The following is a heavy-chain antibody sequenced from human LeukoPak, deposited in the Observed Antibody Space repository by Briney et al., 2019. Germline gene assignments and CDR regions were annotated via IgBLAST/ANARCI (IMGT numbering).Heavy chain of an antibody. J-gene: IGHJ4*02. Sequence: GASVKVSCKASGYTFTSYGISWVRQAPGQGLEWMGWISAYNGNTNYAQKLQGRVTMTRDTSISTAYMELSRLRSDDTAVYYCARAGQYCSGGSCYDDYWGQGTLVTVSS. CDR3: ARAGQYCSGGSCYDDY. CDR2: ISAYNGNT. D-gene: IGHD2-15*01. CDR1: GYTFTSYG. V-gene: IGHV1-18*01.